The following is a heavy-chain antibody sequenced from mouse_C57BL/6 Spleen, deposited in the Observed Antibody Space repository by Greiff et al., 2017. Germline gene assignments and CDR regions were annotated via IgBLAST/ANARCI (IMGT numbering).Heavy chain of an antibody. CDR2: IYPGSGNT. CDR1: GYSFTSYY. D-gene: IGHD2-3*01. V-gene: IGHV1-66*01. CDR3: ARWVGWLLPYAMDY. Sequence: QVQLQQSGPELVKPGASVKISCKASGYSFTSYYIHWVKQRPGQGLEWIGWIYPGSGNTKYNEKFKGKATLTADTSSSTAYMQLSSLTSEDSAVYYCARWVGWLLPYAMDYWGQGTSVTVSS. J-gene: IGHJ4*01.